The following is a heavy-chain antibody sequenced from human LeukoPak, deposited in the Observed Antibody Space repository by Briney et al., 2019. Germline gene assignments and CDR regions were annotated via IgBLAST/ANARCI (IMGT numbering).Heavy chain of an antibody. CDR3: ARVGGNTAIVL. V-gene: IGHV3-48*01. J-gene: IGHJ4*02. Sequence: GGSLRLSCAASGFTFSSYSMNWVRQAPGKGLEGVSYISSSSSTIYYADSVKGRFTISRDNAKNSLYLQMNSLRAEDTAVYYCARVGGNTAIVLWGQGTLVTVSS. CDR2: ISSSSSTI. D-gene: IGHD5-18*01. CDR1: GFTFSSYS.